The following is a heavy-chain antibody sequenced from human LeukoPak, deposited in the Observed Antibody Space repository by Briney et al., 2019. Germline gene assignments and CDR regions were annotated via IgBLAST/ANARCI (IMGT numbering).Heavy chain of an antibody. D-gene: IGHD6-13*01. Sequence: EESLKISCKGSGCSFTSYWIGWVRQMPGKGLERIGIIYPGDSDTRYSPSFQGQVTISADKSISTAYLQWSSLKASDTAMYYCARVADPGVAAAGISPSDYWGQGTLVTVSS. J-gene: IGHJ4*02. CDR1: GCSFTSYW. V-gene: IGHV5-51*01. CDR2: IYPGDSDT. CDR3: ARVADPGVAAAGISPSDY.